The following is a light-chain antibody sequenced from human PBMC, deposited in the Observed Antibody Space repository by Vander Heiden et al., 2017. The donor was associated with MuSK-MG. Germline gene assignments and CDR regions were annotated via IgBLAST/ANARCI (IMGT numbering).Light chain of an antibody. CDR3: QQCGSSIT. Sequence: EVVLTQSPGTLSVSPGVRATLSCRASQSVSSIYLAWYQQKAGQAPRLLIYGASSRATGIPDRFSGSGSGTDFTLTISRLEPEDFAVYYCQQCGSSITFGQGTRLEIK. J-gene: IGKJ5*01. CDR2: GAS. V-gene: IGKV3-20*01. CDR1: QSVSSIY.